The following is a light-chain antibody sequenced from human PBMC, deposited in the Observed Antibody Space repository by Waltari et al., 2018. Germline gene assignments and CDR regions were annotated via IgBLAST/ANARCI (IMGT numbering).Light chain of an antibody. J-gene: IGLJ3*02. Sequence: QSALTQPASVSGSPGQSLTLSCTGTSSDVGGSHYISWYQQHQGKAPKLMIYDVINRPSGVSNRFSGSKSGNTASLTISGLQAEDEADYYCSSYTSSSTWVFGGGTKLTVL. CDR1: SSDVGGSHY. CDR3: SSYTSSSTWV. V-gene: IGLV2-14*01. CDR2: DVI.